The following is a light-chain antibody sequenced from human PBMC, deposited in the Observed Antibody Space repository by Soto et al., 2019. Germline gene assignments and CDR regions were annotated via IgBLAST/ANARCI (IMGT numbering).Light chain of an antibody. J-gene: IGLJ1*01. CDR1: SSDVGGYNY. CDR3: CSYATSDV. V-gene: IGLV2-11*01. CDR2: DVS. Sequence: QSVLTKPRAVSGCPGQSDNISCTGTSSDVGGYNYVSWYQQHPGKAPKLMIYDVSKRPSGVPDRFSGSKSGNTASLTISGLQAEDEADYFFCSYATSDVFTTATQDTV.